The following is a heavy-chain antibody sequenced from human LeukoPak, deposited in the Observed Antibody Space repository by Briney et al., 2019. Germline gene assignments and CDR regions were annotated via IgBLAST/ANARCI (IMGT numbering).Heavy chain of an antibody. D-gene: IGHD3-22*01. CDR1: GYTFTSYF. CDR3: ARSRDSSGYYPFDY. Sequence: GASVKFPCKASGYTFTSYFMHWVRQAPGQGLEWMGIINPSGGSTSYTQKFQGRLTMTKDTSTSTVYMELSSLRSEDTAVYYCARSRDSSGYYPFDYWGQGTLVTVSS. J-gene: IGHJ4*02. CDR2: INPSGGST. V-gene: IGHV1-46*01.